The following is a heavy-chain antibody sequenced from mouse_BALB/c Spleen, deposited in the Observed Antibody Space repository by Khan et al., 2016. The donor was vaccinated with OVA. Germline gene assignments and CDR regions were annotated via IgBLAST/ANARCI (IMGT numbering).Heavy chain of an antibody. Sequence: DQLQQSGTVLARPGASVKMSCKASGYTFTSYWMHWVKQRPGQGLEWIGAIYPGNSDTNYNQKFKGKAKLTAVTSTSTAYMEVNSLTNEDSAVYYCTRNGFGNYESWDYWGQGTTLTVSS. CDR3: TRNGFGNYESWDY. V-gene: IGHV1-5*01. CDR1: GYTFTSYW. J-gene: IGHJ2*01. CDR2: IYPGNSDT. D-gene: IGHD2-1*01.